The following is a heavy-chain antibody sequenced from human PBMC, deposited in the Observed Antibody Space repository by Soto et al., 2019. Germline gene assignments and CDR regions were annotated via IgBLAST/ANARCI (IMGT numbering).Heavy chain of an antibody. V-gene: IGHV1-3*01. J-gene: IGHJ4*02. Sequence: GASVKVSCQASGSTLPTYPLHLLLQAPGQILEWMGYITGANGDTKYSQRFHDRVTITTDTSANTAYLELNSLTSEDTAVYYCATALRFVDYLLKRWGQGTLVTVSS. CDR1: GSTLPTYP. D-gene: IGHD3-16*01. CDR2: ITGANGDT. CDR3: ATALRFVDYLLKR.